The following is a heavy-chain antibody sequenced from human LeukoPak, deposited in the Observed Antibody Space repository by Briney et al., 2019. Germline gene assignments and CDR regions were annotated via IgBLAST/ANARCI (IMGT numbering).Heavy chain of an antibody. Sequence: SETLSLTCTVSGXSISSSSDCWDWIRQPPGKGLEWIGNIYNSANTHYNPSLKTRITMSVDTSKNQFSLKLNSVTAADTGIYYCARHSRSAYTGYENAFDIWGQGTMVTVSS. CDR3: ARHSRSAYTGYENAFDI. CDR1: GXSISSSSDC. V-gene: IGHV4-39*01. D-gene: IGHD5-12*01. J-gene: IGHJ3*02. CDR2: IYNSANT.